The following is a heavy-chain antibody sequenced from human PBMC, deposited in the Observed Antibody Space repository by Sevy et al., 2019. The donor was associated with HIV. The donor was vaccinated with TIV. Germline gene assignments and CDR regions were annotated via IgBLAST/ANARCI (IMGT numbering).Heavy chain of an antibody. CDR1: GGSFSGYY. J-gene: IGHJ3*02. CDR3: ARHCSRSSCSHAFDI. Sequence: SESLSLTCAVYGGSFSGYYWSWIRQPPGKGLEWVGEINHSGSTNYNPSLKSRVTISVDTSNNQFSLKLSSVTAADTAVYYCARHCSRSSCSHAFDIWGQGTMVTVSS. D-gene: IGHD2-2*01. CDR2: INHSGST. V-gene: IGHV4-34*01.